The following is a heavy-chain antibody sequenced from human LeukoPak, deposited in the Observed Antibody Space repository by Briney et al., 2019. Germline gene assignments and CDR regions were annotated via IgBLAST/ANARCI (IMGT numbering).Heavy chain of an antibody. D-gene: IGHD6-6*01. CDR3: ARDRGDSSSSESPPYYFDY. V-gene: IGHV3-7*01. J-gene: IGHJ4*02. Sequence: GGSLRLSCAASGFTFSSYWMSWVRQAAGKGLEWVANIKQDGSEKYYVDSVTDRFTISRDNAKNSLYLQMNSLRAEDTAVYYCARDRGDSSSSESPPYYFDYWGQGTLVTVSS. CDR1: GFTFSSYW. CDR2: IKQDGSEK.